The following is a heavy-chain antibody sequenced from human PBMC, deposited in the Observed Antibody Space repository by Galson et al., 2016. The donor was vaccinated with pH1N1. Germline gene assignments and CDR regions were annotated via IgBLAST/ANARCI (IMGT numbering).Heavy chain of an antibody. CDR1: GYTFTTYW. V-gene: IGHV5-51*03. Sequence: QSGAEVKKAGESLKISCKGSGYTFTTYWIAWVRQMPGKGLEWMGIVYPPDSDTRYSPSFEGQVTIPADKSISTAYLQWSSLKASDTAVYYCARLTGGGYNIRGFDYWGQGTQVTVSS. CDR2: VYPPDSDT. CDR3: ARLTGGGYNIRGFDY. D-gene: IGHD5-24*01. J-gene: IGHJ4*02.